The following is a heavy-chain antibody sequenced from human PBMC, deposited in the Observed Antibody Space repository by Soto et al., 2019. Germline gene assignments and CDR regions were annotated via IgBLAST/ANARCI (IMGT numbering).Heavy chain of an antibody. CDR1: GYSFTSYA. D-gene: IGHD6-13*01. J-gene: IGHJ2*01. CDR3: ARGGSSSWYQPRPIWYFDL. CDR2: INTGTGDT. Sequence: QVQLVQSGAEVKKPGASVKVSCKASGYSFTSYAMHWVRQAPGQRLEWMGWINTGTGDTKYSHKFQGRVTITRDTSAGTAYMELSSLRSEDTAVYYCARGGSSSWYQPRPIWYFDLWGRGTLVTVSS. V-gene: IGHV1-3*04.